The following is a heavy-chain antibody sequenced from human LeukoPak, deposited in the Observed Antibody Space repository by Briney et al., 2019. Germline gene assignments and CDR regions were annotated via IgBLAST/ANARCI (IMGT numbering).Heavy chain of an antibody. CDR1: GFIFSDYE. D-gene: IGHD6-13*01. Sequence: GGSLRLSCAASGFIFSDYEMNWVRQAPGKGLEWVSYITSSSSYIYYADSVKGRFTISRDNARNSLYLQMDSLRAEDTAVYYCARVKWLSAAGTEGNFDYWGQGTLVTVSS. V-gene: IGHV3-21*01. CDR2: ITSSSSYI. CDR3: ARVKWLSAAGTEGNFDY. J-gene: IGHJ4*02.